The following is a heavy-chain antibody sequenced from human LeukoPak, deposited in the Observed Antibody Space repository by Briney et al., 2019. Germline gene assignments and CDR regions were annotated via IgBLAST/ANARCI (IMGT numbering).Heavy chain of an antibody. V-gene: IGHV3-21*04. D-gene: IGHD1-26*01. CDR1: GFTFSSYS. CDR2: ISSSSSYI. J-gene: IGHJ5*02. CDR3: AKDHRRWVGSPAEP. Sequence: AGGSLRLSCAASGFTFSSYSMNWVRQAPGKGLEWVSSISSSSSYIYYADSVKGRFTISRDNAKNSLYLQMNSLRAEDMALYYCAKDHRRWVGSPAEPWGQGTLVTVSS.